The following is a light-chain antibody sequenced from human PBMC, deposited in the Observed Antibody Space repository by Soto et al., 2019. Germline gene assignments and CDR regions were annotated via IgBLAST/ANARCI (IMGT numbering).Light chain of an antibody. J-gene: IGKJ1*01. Sequence: EILMTQSPATLSVSPGERATLSCRASQSVDSNLAWYQQKPGQAPRLLIYGASTRATGISARFSGSGSGTEFTLTISSLQSEDFGVYYCQQYNNWWTFGQRTKVEI. V-gene: IGKV3-15*01. CDR2: GAS. CDR3: QQYNNWWT. CDR1: QSVDSN.